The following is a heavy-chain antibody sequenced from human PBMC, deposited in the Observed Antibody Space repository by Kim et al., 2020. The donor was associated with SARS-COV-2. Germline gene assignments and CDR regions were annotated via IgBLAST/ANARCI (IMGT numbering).Heavy chain of an antibody. CDR3: ARGRFAYDVLTGYSPPYNFDY. D-gene: IGHD3-9*01. CDR1: GDSIGSGDFY. J-gene: IGHJ4*02. V-gene: IGHV4-31*11. CDR2: IFYTGRT. Sequence: SETLSLTCVVSGDSIGSGDFYWTWFRQHAEKGLEWIGYIFYTGRTNYTPSLKTRLIISIDTSKNQFSLTLSSVTAADTALYYCARGRFAYDVLTGYSPPYNFDYWGQGILVTVSS.